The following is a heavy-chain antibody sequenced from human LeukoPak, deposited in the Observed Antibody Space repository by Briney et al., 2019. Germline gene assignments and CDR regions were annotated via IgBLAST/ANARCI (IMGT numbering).Heavy chain of an antibody. CDR2: ISSSGSTI. CDR1: GFTFSSYE. V-gene: IGHV3-48*03. Sequence: GGSLRLSCAASGFTFSSYEMNWVRQAPGKGLEWVSYISSSGSTIYYADSVKGRFTISRDNAKNSLYLQMNSLRAEDTAVYYCARDGAYSSSWVWFDPWGQGTLVTVPS. CDR3: ARDGAYSSSWVWFDP. D-gene: IGHD6-13*01. J-gene: IGHJ5*02.